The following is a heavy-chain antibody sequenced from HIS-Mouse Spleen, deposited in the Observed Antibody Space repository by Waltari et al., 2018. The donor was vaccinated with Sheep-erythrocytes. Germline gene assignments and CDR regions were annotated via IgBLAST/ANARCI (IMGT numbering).Heavy chain of an antibody. J-gene: IGHJ1*01. CDR2: INPNSGGT. V-gene: IGHV1-2*02. D-gene: IGHD2-2*01. CDR1: GYTFTGYY. Sequence: GYTFTGYYMHWVRQAPGQGLEWMGWINPNSGGTNYAQKFQGRVTMTRDTSISTAYMELGRLRSDDTAVYYCARGYCSSTSCYGYVQHWGQGTLVTVSS. CDR3: ARGYCSSTSCYGYVQH.